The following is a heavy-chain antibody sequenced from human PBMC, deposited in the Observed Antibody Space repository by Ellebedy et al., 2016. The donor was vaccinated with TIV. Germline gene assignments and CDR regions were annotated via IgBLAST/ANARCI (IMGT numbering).Heavy chain of an antibody. V-gene: IGHV3-23*01. CDR3: ARDLQEYSSSSYFDS. Sequence: PGGSLRLSCVASGFTFSSYAMSWVRQAPGKGLEWVSTISYSGGNTYCAGSVKGRFTISRDNSKNTLFLQMNSLRAGDTAVYYCARDLQEYSSSSYFDSWGQGTLVTVSS. CDR2: ISYSGGNT. D-gene: IGHD6-6*01. CDR1: GFTFSSYA. J-gene: IGHJ4*02.